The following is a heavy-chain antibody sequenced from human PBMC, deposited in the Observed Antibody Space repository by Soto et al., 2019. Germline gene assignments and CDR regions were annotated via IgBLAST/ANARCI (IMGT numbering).Heavy chain of an antibody. Sequence: HPGGSLRLSCAASGFTFSSYWMSWVRQAPGKGLEWVANIKQDGSEKYYVDSVKGRFTISRDNAKNSLYLQMNSLRAEDTAVYYCAREGDFWSGFLPNWFDPWGQGTLVTVSS. D-gene: IGHD3-3*01. CDR1: GFTFSSYW. J-gene: IGHJ5*02. CDR2: IKQDGSEK. CDR3: AREGDFWSGFLPNWFDP. V-gene: IGHV3-7*01.